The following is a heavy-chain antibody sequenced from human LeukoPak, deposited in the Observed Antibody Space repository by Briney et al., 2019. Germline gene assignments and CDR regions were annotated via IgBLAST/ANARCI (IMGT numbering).Heavy chain of an antibody. CDR2: IIWNSRSI. D-gene: IGHD3-16*02. J-gene: IGHJ4*02. V-gene: IGHV3-9*01. CDR1: GVTFYDYA. CDR3: AKGLGGVIVKDFDY. Sequence: GGSLRLSCAASGVTFYDYAMHWVRHAPGKGLEWGGGIIWNSRSIGYADPVHGPFTTSRDNAKPSLYLQLPSLRAEDTALYYCAKGLGGVIVKDFDYWGQGTLVTVSS.